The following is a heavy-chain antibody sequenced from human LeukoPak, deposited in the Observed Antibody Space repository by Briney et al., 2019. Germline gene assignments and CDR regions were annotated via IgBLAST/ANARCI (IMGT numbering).Heavy chain of an antibody. CDR3: ARVPIYYYDSSPTGPLYYFDY. V-gene: IGHV4-59*01. D-gene: IGHD3-22*01. Sequence: SETLSLTCTVSGGSISSYYWSWIRQPPGKGLEWIGYIYYNGSTNYNPSLKSRVTISVDTSKNQFSLKLSSVTAADTAVYYCARVPIYYYDSSPTGPLYYFDYWGQGTLVTVSS. CDR2: IYYNGST. J-gene: IGHJ4*02. CDR1: GGSISSYY.